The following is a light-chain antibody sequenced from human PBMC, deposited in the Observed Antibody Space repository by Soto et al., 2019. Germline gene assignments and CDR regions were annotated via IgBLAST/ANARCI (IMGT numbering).Light chain of an antibody. CDR3: HQYGTSPYI. V-gene: IGKV3-20*01. Sequence: EIVLTQSPGTLSLSPGERATLSCRASQSVSSSYLTWYQQKPGQAPRLLIYGASSRATGIPDRFSGSGSGTDFTLTISRLEPEDFAVYYCHQYGTSPYIFGQGTKLQIK. CDR2: GAS. CDR1: QSVSSSY. J-gene: IGKJ2*01.